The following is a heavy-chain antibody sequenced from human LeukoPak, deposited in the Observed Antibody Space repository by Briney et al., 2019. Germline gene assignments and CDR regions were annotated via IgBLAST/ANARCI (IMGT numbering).Heavy chain of an antibody. CDR1: GFTFSSYG. J-gene: IGHJ4*02. CDR3: ARDGQLLPDY. V-gene: IGHV3-33*01. CDR2: IWYDGSSK. D-gene: IGHD2-2*01. Sequence: GGSLRLSCAASGFTFSSYGMHWVRQAPGKGLEWVAVIWYDGSSKYYADSVKGRFTISRDDSKNTLYLQMNSLRAEDTAVYYCARDGQLLPDYWGQGTLVTVSS.